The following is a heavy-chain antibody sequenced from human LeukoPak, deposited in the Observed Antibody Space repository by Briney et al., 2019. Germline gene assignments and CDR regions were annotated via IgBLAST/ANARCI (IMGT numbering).Heavy chain of an antibody. J-gene: IGHJ4*02. V-gene: IGHV4-39*07. CDR3: AREGYSSSFDY. D-gene: IGHD6-13*01. CDR1: GGSISSSSYY. Sequence: PSETLSLTCTVSGGSISSSSYYWGWIRQPPGKGLEWIGSIYYSGSTYYNPSLKSRVTISVDTSKNQFSLKLSSVTAADTAVYYCAREGYSSSFDYWGQGTLVTVSS. CDR2: IYYSGST.